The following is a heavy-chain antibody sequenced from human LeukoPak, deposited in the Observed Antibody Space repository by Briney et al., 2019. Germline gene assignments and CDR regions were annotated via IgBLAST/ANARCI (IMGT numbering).Heavy chain of an antibody. J-gene: IGHJ4*02. CDR3: ARERMYSGSGSTYPYYDY. D-gene: IGHD3-10*01. V-gene: IGHV3-7*01. CDR1: GFTFSSYW. Sequence: PGGSLRLSCAASGFTFSSYWMSCVRQSPGKGLEWVANIKPDGSEMYFMDSVKGRFTISRDNAKNALYLEMNSLRADDTAEYFCARERMYSGSGSTYPYYDYWGQGTLVTVSS. CDR2: IKPDGSEM.